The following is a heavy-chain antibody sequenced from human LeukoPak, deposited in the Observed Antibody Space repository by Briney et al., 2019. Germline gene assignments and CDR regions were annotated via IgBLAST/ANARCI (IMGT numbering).Heavy chain of an antibody. V-gene: IGHV3-48*01. CDR3: ARDGVVPAAISHRYYGMDV. Sequence: GGSLRLSCAASEFTFSSYSMNWVRQAPGKGLEWVSYSSSSSSTIYYADSVKGRFTISRDNAKNSLYLQMNSLRAEDTAVYYCARDGVVPAAISHRYYGMDVWGQGTTVTVSS. D-gene: IGHD2-2*02. J-gene: IGHJ6*02. CDR2: SSSSSSTI. CDR1: EFTFSSYS.